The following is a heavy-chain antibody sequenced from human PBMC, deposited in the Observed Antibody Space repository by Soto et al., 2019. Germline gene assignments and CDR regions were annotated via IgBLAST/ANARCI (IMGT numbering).Heavy chain of an antibody. D-gene: IGHD3-10*01. CDR3: AKDWGASSGSYYQPDY. V-gene: IGHV3-30*18. CDR1: GFTFSSYG. Sequence: QVQLVESGGGVVQPGRSLRLSCAASGFTFSSYGMHWVRQAPGNGLEWVAVISYDGSNKYLADSVKGRFTISRDNSKNTLYQQMNSLIAEDTAVYYCAKDWGASSGSYYQPDYWGQGTLVTVSS. CDR2: ISYDGSNK. J-gene: IGHJ4*02.